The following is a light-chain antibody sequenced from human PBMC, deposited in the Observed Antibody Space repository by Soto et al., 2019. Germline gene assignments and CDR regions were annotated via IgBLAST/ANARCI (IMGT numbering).Light chain of an antibody. CDR3: QQYGSSSWT. Sequence: EIVLTQSPGTLSLSPGERATLSCRASQSVSSSYLAWYQQKPGQAPRLLIYGTSSRATAIPDRFSGSGSGTHFTLTIRRLEHEDFAVYYCQQYGSSSWTFGQGTKVEIK. CDR2: GTS. CDR1: QSVSSSY. V-gene: IGKV3-20*01. J-gene: IGKJ1*01.